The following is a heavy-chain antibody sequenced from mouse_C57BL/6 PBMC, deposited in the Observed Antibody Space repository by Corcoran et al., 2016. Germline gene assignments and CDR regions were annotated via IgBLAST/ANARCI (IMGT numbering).Heavy chain of an antibody. Sequence: QIQLVQSGPALKKPGETVKISCTASGYTFTTYGMSWVKPAPGKGLKWMGWINTYSGVPTYADDFKGRFAFSLETSASTAYLQINNLKNEDTATYCCARSGTKYYFDYWGQGTTLTVSS. D-gene: IGHD3-3*01. J-gene: IGHJ2*01. V-gene: IGHV9-3*01. CDR3: ARSGTKYYFDY. CDR2: INTYSGVP. CDR1: GYTFTTYG.